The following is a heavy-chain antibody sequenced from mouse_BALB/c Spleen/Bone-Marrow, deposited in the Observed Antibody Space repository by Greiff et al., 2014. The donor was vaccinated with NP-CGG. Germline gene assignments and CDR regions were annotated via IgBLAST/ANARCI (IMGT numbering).Heavy chain of an antibody. CDR1: GFTFTRYF. CDR3: ARRFITTTHWYFDV. V-gene: IGHV1S56*01. CDR2: IYPGNVNT. Sequence: QGQLKEAGPELVKPGGSVRISCKAFGFTFTRYFLHWVKGRAGQGLEWIGWIYPGNVNTNYNEKFKGKATLTADKSSTTAYMQLSSLTSEDSAVYFCARRFITTTHWYFDVWGAGTTVTVSS. J-gene: IGHJ1*01. D-gene: IGHD1-2*01.